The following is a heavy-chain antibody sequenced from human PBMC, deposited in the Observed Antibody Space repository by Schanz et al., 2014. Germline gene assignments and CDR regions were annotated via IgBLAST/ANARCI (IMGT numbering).Heavy chain of an antibody. CDR2: IHPSGGST. D-gene: IGHD1-26*01. CDR1: GYTFTSYF. J-gene: IGHJ4*02. V-gene: IGHV1-46*01. CDR3: ARGFLASGGKTFDC. Sequence: QVQLVQSGAAVKKPGASVKLSCEASGYTFTSYFLHWVRQAPGQGPEWMGIIHPSGGSTNYAQQFLGRLTMTRDTSTNTVYMNLSSLTSADTAVYYCARGFLASGGKTFDCWGQGTLVTVSS.